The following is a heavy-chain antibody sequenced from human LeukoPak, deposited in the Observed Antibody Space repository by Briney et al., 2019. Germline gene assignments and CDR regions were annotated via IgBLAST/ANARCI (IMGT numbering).Heavy chain of an antibody. CDR3: AREGYCSGGSCYINFDY. Sequence: GASVKVSCKASGYTFTAYYIHWVRQAPGQGLEWMGWINPNSGGTNYAQKFQGRVTMTRDTSISTAYMELSRLRSDDTAVYYCAREGYCSGGSCYINFDYWGQGTLVTVSS. CDR1: GYTFTAYY. J-gene: IGHJ4*02. CDR2: INPNSGGT. V-gene: IGHV1-2*02. D-gene: IGHD2-15*01.